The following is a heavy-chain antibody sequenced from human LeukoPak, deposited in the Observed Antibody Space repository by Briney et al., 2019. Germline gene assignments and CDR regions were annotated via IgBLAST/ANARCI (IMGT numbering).Heavy chain of an antibody. V-gene: IGHV3-21*01. J-gene: IGHJ4*02. Sequence: GGSLRLSCAASGFTFSSYSMNWVRQAPGKGLEWVSSISSSGSYLYYADSVKGRFTISRDNAKNSLYLQMNSLRAEDSAVYYCARDPPYCTSTSCYVDYWGQGTLVTVSS. CDR1: GFTFSSYS. D-gene: IGHD2-2*01. CDR3: ARDPPYCTSTSCYVDY. CDR2: ISSSGSYL.